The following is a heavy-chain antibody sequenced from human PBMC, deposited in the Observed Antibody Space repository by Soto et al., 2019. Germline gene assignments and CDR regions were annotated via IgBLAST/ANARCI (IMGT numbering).Heavy chain of an antibody. CDR1: GGSISSGGYS. V-gene: IGHV4-30-2*01. CDR2: IYHSGST. CDR3: ARAVKYCSGGSCYGFFDY. Sequence: SETLSLTCAVSGGSISSGGYSWSWNRQPPGKGLEWIGYIYHSGSTYYNPSLKSRVTISVDRSKNQFYLKLSSVTAADTAVYYCARAVKYCSGGSCYGFFDYWGQGTLVTVSS. J-gene: IGHJ4*02. D-gene: IGHD2-15*01.